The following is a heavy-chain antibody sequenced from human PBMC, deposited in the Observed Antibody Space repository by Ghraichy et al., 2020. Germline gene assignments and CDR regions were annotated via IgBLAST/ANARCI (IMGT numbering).Heavy chain of an antibody. D-gene: IGHD1-26*01. CDR1: GFTFSSYW. CDR2: IKQDESER. CDR3: ARDVLGILDS. V-gene: IGHV3-7*01. Sequence: GESLNISCVTSGFTFSSYWMAWVRQAPGKGPEWVANIKQDESERYYVASVRGRFTISRDNAKNSLYLQMSSLRAEDTALYFCARDVLGILDSWGQGTLVSVSS. J-gene: IGHJ4*02.